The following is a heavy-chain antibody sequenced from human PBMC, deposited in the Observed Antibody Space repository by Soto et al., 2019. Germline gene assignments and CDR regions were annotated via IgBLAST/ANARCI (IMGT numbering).Heavy chain of an antibody. CDR2: ISYSGST. J-gene: IGHJ4*02. CDR3: ATMGTPATGLYFFDY. CDR1: GVSISSGNYY. D-gene: IGHD2-15*01. Sequence: SETLSLTCTFSGVSISSGNYYLSWIRQPPGKGLEWIGFISYSGSTYYSTSLKSRVTISVDTSKSQFSLNLSFVTAADTAVYYCATMGTPATGLYFFDYWGQGSLVTVSS. V-gene: IGHV4-30-4*01.